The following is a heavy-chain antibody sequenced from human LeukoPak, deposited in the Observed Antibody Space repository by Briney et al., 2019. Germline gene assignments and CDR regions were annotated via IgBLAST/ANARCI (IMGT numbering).Heavy chain of an antibody. CDR3: AKGSGNGYGSGPFDY. Sequence: ASVKVSCKASGYTFTGYYMHWVRQAPGQGLDWMGWINPNSGGTNYAQKFQGRVTMTRDTSISTAYMELSRLRSDDTAVYYCAKGSGNGYGSGPFDYWGQGTLVTVSS. V-gene: IGHV1-2*02. D-gene: IGHD3-10*01. CDR2: INPNSGGT. CDR1: GYTFTGYY. J-gene: IGHJ4*02.